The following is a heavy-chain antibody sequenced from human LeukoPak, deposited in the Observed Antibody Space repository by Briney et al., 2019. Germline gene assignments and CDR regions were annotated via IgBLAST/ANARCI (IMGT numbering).Heavy chain of an antibody. D-gene: IGHD3-10*01. CDR2: ISGSGGST. V-gene: IGHV3-23*01. Sequence: GGSLRLSCAVSGFTFSSYAMSWVRQAPGKGLEWVSAISGSGGSTYYADSVKGRFTISRDNSKNTLYLQMNSLRAEDTAVYYCAKDLLWFGGTGGMDVWGKGTTVTVSS. CDR1: GFTFSSYA. CDR3: AKDLLWFGGTGGMDV. J-gene: IGHJ6*04.